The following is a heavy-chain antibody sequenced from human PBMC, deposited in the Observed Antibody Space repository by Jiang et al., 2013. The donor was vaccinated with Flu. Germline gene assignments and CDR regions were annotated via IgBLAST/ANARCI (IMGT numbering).Heavy chain of an antibody. Sequence: FSGFSFSTSGVGVGWIRQPPGKALEWLAVIYWNDDRRYSPSLKTRLTISKDTSDNQVVLTMTNMDPGDTATYYCARMLYGDYVANHMDVWGRGTTITVSS. CDR3: ARMLYGDYVANHMDV. CDR1: GFSFSTSGVG. CDR2: IYWNDDR. J-gene: IGHJ6*03. D-gene: IGHD4-17*01. V-gene: IGHV2-5*01.